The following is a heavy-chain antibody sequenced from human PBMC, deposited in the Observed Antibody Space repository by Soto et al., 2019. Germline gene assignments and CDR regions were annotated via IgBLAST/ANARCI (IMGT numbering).Heavy chain of an antibody. V-gene: IGHV1-69*13. Sequence: SVKVSCKASGGTFSSYAISWVRQAPGQGLEWMGGIIPIFGTANYAQKFQGRVTITADESTSTAYMELSSLRSEDTAVYYCARRRDTAMSYGSGYYYYGMDVWGQGTTVTVSS. D-gene: IGHD5-18*01. CDR1: GGTFSSYA. J-gene: IGHJ6*01. CDR2: IIPIFGTA. CDR3: ARRRDTAMSYGSGYYYYGMDV.